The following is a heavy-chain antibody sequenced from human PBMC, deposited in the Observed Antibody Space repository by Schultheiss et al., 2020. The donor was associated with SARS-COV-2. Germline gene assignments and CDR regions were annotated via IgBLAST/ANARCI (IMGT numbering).Heavy chain of an antibody. D-gene: IGHD3-10*01. J-gene: IGHJ4*02. Sequence: SETLSLTCAVYGGSFSGYYWSWIRQHPGKGLEWIGYIYYSGSTNYNPSLKSRVTISVDTSKNQFSLKLSSVTAADTAVYYCAREREGIMVRGVIPRLYYFDYWGQGTLVTVSS. CDR2: IYYSGST. CDR3: AREREGIMVRGVIPRLYYFDY. V-gene: IGHV4-34*11. CDR1: GGSFSGYY.